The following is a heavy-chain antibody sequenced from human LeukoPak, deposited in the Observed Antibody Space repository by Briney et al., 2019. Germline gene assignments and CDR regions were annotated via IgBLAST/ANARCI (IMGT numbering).Heavy chain of an antibody. V-gene: IGHV3-21*01. D-gene: IGHD2-15*01. Sequence: GGSLRLSCAASGFPFSSYSMNWVRPAPGKGLEWVSSISSSSSHIYYADSVKGRFTISRDNAKSSMWLQMNSLRDEDTAVYYCARDQTPFYWGQGSLVTVSS. CDR3: ARDQTPFY. CDR1: GFPFSSYS. J-gene: IGHJ4*02. CDR2: ISSSSSHI.